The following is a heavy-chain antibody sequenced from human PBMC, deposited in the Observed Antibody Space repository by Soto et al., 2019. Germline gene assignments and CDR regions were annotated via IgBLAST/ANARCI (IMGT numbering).Heavy chain of an antibody. J-gene: IGHJ6*02. CDR1: GGTFSRYA. Sequence: AASVKVSCKASGGTFSRYAISWVRQAPGQGLEWMGGIIPIFGTANYAQKFQGRVTITADESTSTAYMELSSLRSEDTAVYYCARDEITMVRGVIGRYYYYGMDVWGQGTTVTVSS. D-gene: IGHD3-10*01. V-gene: IGHV1-69*13. CDR2: IIPIFGTA. CDR3: ARDEITMVRGVIGRYYYYGMDV.